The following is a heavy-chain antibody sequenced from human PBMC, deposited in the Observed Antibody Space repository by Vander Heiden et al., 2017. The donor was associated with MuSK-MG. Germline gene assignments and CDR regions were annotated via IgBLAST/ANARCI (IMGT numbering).Heavy chain of an antibody. CDR3: ASGDTSGWYEGNAFDI. CDR2: ISYDGSNK. D-gene: IGHD6-19*01. J-gene: IGHJ3*02. CDR1: GSTFSSYA. Sequence: QVQLVESGGGVVQPGRSLRLSCAASGSTFSSYAMHWVRQAPGKGLEWVAVISYDGSNKYYADSVKGRFTSSRDNSKNTLYLQMNSLRAEDTAVYYCASGDTSGWYEGNAFDIWGQGTMVTVSS. V-gene: IGHV3-30*04.